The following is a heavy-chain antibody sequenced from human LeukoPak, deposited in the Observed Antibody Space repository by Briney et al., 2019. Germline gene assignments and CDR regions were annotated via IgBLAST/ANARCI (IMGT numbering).Heavy chain of an antibody. CDR1: GYTFTSYD. Sequence: GASVKVSCKASGYTFTSYDINWVRQATGQGLEWMGWMNPNSGNTGYAQKLQGRVTMTTDTSTSTAYMELRSLRSDDTAVYYCARDRGPGYGYYYGMDVWGQGTTVTVSS. V-gene: IGHV1-8*01. CDR3: ARDRGPGYGYYYGMDV. D-gene: IGHD6-13*01. CDR2: MNPNSGNT. J-gene: IGHJ6*02.